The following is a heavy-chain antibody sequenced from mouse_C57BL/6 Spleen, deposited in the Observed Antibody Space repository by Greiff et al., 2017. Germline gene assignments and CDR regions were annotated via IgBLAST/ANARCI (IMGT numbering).Heavy chain of an antibody. Sequence: QVQLQQPGAELVGPGSSVQLSCKASGYTFTSYCMHWVKQRPIQGLEWIGNIDPSDSETYYTQKFKGKATLTVDKSSSTAYMQLSSLTSEDAAGDCCARNSYGSSSWYFDDWGTGTTVTVSS. V-gene: IGHV1-52*01. CDR1: GYTFTSYC. D-gene: IGHD1-1*01. CDR2: IDPSDSET. CDR3: ARNSYGSSSWYFDD. J-gene: IGHJ1*03.